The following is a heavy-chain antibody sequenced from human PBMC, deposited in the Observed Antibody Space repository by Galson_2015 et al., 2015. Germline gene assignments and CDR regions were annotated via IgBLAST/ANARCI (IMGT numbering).Heavy chain of an antibody. V-gene: IGHV3-74*01. J-gene: IGHJ3*02. CDR2: INNDGIST. D-gene: IGHD3-16*01. CDR1: GFTFSSHW. Sequence: SLRLSCAASGFTFSSHWMHWVRQAPGKGLVWVSYINNDGISTIYADSVKGRFTISRDNPKDTLYLQMNGLRAEDTAVYYCARGGFGAVDIWGQGTMVTVSS. CDR3: ARGGFGAVDI.